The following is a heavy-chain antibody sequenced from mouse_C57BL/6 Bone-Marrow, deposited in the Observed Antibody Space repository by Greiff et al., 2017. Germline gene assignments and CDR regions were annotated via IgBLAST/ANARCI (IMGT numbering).Heavy chain of an antibody. V-gene: IGHV1-75*01. CDR3: ARGSLNKVVECDY. Sequence: QVQLQQSGPELVKPGASVKISCKASGYTFTDYYINWVKQRPGQGLEWIGWIFPGGGSTYYNEKFKGKDTLTVDKSSSTAYMLLSSLTSEDSVVYVCARGSLNKVVECDYWGQGTTLTVSS. CDR1: GYTFTDYY. CDR2: IFPGGGST. J-gene: IGHJ2*01. D-gene: IGHD1-1*01.